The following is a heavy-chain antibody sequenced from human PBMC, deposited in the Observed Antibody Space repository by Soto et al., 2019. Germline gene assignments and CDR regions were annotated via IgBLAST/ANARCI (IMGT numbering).Heavy chain of an antibody. J-gene: IGHJ4*02. CDR3: AREKADSYGYVEYFDY. Sequence: QVQLQESGPGLVKPSETLSLTCTVSGGSVSSGSYYWSWIRQPPGKGLEWIGYIYYSGSTNYNPSLKSRVTISVDTSKNQFSLKLSSVTAADTAMYYCAREKADSYGYVEYFDYWGQGTLVTVSS. CDR1: GGSVSSGSYY. V-gene: IGHV4-61*01. CDR2: IYYSGST. D-gene: IGHD5-18*01.